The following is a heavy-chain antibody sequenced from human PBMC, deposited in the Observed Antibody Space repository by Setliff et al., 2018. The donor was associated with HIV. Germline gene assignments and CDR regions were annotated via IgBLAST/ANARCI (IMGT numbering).Heavy chain of an antibody. J-gene: IGHJ6*03. V-gene: IGHV1-69*10. CDR3: ARGRYGSGTYWGLYYYYYMDV. Sequence: GASVKVSCKASGDTFSTYAITWVRQAPGQGLEWMGGIIPLVTIANYAQEFQGRVRFIADKSTSTAYMELNSLRSDDTAVYYCARGRYGSGTYWGLYYYYYMDVWGKGTTVTVSS. D-gene: IGHD3-10*01. CDR2: IIPLVTIA. CDR1: GDTFSTYA.